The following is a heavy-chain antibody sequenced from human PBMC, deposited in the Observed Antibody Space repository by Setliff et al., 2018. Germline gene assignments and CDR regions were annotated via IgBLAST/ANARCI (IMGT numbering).Heavy chain of an antibody. V-gene: IGHV1-18*01. CDR2: INNYSFKT. CDR3: ARINFYVSSGYYYAPDY. Sequence: GASVKVSCKTSGYTFTNYGITWVRQAPGQGLEWMGWINNYSFKTNYPQKFLGRVTVTTDTSTGTAYMELGSLTSDDTAIYYCARINFYVSSGYYYAPDYWGPGTLGTVS. J-gene: IGHJ4*02. CDR1: GYTFTNYG. D-gene: IGHD3-22*01.